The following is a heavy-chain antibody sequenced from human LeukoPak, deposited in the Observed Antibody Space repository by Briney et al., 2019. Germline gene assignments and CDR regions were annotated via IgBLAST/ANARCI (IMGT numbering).Heavy chain of an antibody. CDR1: GFTFSGSA. J-gene: IGHJ3*01. CDR2: IRSKANSYAT. V-gene: IGHV3-73*01. CDR3: TRATAHGIAAAGSDAFDV. Sequence: GGALTLSCVASGFTFSGSAMHWLRQASGKGVEWVGRIRSKANSYATAYAAWVKGRFTISRDDSKNTAYLQMNSLRTEDTAVYYCTRATAHGIAAAGSDAFDVWGQGTMVTVSS. D-gene: IGHD6-13*01.